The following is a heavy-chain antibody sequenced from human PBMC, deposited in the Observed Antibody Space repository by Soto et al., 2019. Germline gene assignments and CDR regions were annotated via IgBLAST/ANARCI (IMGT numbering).Heavy chain of an antibody. CDR1: GGSVSSGSYY. Sequence: SETLSLTCTVSGGSVSSGSYYWNWIRQPPGKGLEWIGYIYYSGSTNYNPSLKSRVTISVDTSKNQFSLKLSSVTAADTAVYYCASATYYDIWSGYYRLDYWGQGTLVTSPQ. CDR2: IYYSGST. D-gene: IGHD3-3*01. J-gene: IGHJ4*02. V-gene: IGHV4-61*01. CDR3: ASATYYDIWSGYYRLDY.